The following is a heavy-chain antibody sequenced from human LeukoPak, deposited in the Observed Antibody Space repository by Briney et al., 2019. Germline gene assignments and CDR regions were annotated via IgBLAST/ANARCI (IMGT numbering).Heavy chain of an antibody. CDR1: GFTFSNYG. Sequence: GGSLRLSCAASGFTFSNYGMHWVRQAPGKGLEWAAVISYDGSQKYYADSVKGRFSISRDNSKNTLYLQMNSLRAEDTAVYYCARALVVVPAAHFDYWGQGTLVTVSS. V-gene: IGHV3-30*03. D-gene: IGHD2-2*01. CDR3: ARALVVVPAAHFDY. J-gene: IGHJ4*02. CDR2: ISYDGSQK.